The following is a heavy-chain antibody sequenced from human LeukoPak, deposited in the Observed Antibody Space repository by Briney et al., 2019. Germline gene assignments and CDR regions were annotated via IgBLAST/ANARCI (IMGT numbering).Heavy chain of an antibody. V-gene: IGHV3-21*04. CDR1: GFTFSSYS. CDR3: VKDRIAAAPDYYYYYMDV. Sequence: PGGSLRLSCAASGFTFSSYSMNWVRQAPGKGLEWVSSISSSSSYIYYADSVKGRFTISRDNAKNSLYLQMSSLRAEDTALYYCVKDRIAAAPDYYYYYMDVWGKGTTVTVSS. J-gene: IGHJ6*03. D-gene: IGHD6-13*01. CDR2: ISSSSSYI.